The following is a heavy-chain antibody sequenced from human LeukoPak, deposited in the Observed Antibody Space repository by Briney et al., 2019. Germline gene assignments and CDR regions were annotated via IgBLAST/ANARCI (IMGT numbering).Heavy chain of an antibody. J-gene: IGHJ4*02. Sequence: GGSLRLSCAASGFTFSSYGMHWVRQAPGKGLEWVAVIWYDGSNKYYADSVKGRSTISRDNSKNTLYLQMNSLRAEDTAVYYCARDAEEDSATYDSSGYYDYWGQGTLVTVSS. V-gene: IGHV3-33*01. CDR1: GFTFSSYG. CDR2: IWYDGSNK. D-gene: IGHD3-22*01. CDR3: ARDAEEDSATYDSSGYYDY.